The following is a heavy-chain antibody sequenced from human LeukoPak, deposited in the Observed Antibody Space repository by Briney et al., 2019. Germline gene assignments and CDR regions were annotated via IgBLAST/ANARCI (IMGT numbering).Heavy chain of an antibody. CDR3: ARELQLWSRYYYYYMDV. D-gene: IGHD5-18*01. CDR2: IYTSGST. V-gene: IGHV4-61*02. CDR1: GGSISSGSYY. J-gene: IGHJ6*03. Sequence: SETLSLTCTVSGGSISSGSYYWSWIRQPAGKGLEWIGRIYTSGSTNYNPSLKSRVTISVDTSKNQFSRKLSSVTAADTAVYYCARELQLWSRYYYYYMDVWGKGTTVTVSS.